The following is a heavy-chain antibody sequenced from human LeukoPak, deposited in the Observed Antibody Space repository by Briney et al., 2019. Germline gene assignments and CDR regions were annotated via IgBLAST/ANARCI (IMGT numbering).Heavy chain of an antibody. CDR2: INPNSGGT. D-gene: IGHD1-26*01. Sequence: ASVKVSCAASGFTFTGYYMNWVRQAPGQGLEWMGWINPNSGGTNYAQKFQGRVTMTRDTSISTAYMELSRLRSDDTAVYYCASVGATSVAFDIWGQGTMVTVSS. J-gene: IGHJ3*02. CDR3: ASVGATSVAFDI. V-gene: IGHV1-2*02. CDR1: GFTFTGYY.